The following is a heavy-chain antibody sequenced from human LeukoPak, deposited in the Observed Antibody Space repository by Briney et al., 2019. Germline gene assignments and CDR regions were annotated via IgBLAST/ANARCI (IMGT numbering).Heavy chain of an antibody. D-gene: IGHD3-10*01. CDR2: IYYSGST. CDR3: ARRRFGPGWFDP. J-gene: IGHJ5*02. Sequence: PSETLSLTCTVSGGSISSGDYYWSWIRQPPGKGLEWIGYIYYSGSTYYNPSLKSRVTISVDTSKNQFSLKLSSVTAVDTAVYYCARRRFGPGWFDPWGQGTLVTVSS. V-gene: IGHV4-30-4*01. CDR1: GGSISSGDYY.